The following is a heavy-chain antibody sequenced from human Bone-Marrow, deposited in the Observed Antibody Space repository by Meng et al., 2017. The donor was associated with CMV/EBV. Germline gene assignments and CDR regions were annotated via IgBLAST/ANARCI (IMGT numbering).Heavy chain of an antibody. CDR2: IYPGDSDT. V-gene: IGHV5-51*01. D-gene: IGHD5-24*01. CDR3: ARDKGVEMATHMEESYYGMDV. J-gene: IGHJ6*02. Sequence: KVSCKGSGYSFTSYWIGWVRQMPGKGLEWMGIIYPGDSDTRYSPSFQGQVTISADKSISTAYLQWSSLKASDTAMYYCARDKGVEMATHMEESYYGMDVWGQGTTVTVSS. CDR1: GYSFTSYW.